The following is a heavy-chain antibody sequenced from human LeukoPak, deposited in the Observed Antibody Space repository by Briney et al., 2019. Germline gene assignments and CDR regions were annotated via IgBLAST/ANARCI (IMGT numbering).Heavy chain of an antibody. CDR2: INHSGST. D-gene: IGHD3-10*01. J-gene: IGHJ6*02. CDR1: GGSISSGSYY. Sequence: SETLSLTCTVSGGSISSGSYYWSWIRQPPGKGLEWIGEINHSGSTNYNPSLKSRVTISVDTSKNQFSLKLSSVTAADTAVYYCARVNTMVRGVMGKSSPYYYYGVDVWGQGTTVTVSS. CDR3: ARVNTMVRGVMGKSSPYYYYGVDV. V-gene: IGHV4-39*07.